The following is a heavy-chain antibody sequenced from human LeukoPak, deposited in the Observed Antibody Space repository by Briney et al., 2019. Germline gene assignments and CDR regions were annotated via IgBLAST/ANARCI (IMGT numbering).Heavy chain of an antibody. D-gene: IGHD6-19*01. J-gene: IGHJ4*02. CDR2: IYPGDSDV. Sequence: GESLKISCKGSGYSFTNYWIGWVRQMPGKGLEWMGIIYPGDSDVRYSPSFQGQVTISADKSINTAYLQWSSLKASDTAMYYCARLWSSSGWYGVYWGQGTLVAVSS. CDR1: GYSFTNYW. V-gene: IGHV5-51*01. CDR3: ARLWSSSGWYGVY.